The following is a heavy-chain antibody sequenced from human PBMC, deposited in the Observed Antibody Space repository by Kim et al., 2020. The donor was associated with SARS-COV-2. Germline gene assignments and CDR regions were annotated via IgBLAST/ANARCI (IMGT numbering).Heavy chain of an antibody. J-gene: IGHJ4*02. CDR1: GFTFNTYG. CDR2: ISYDGSNK. D-gene: IGHD1-26*01. V-gene: IGHV3-30*18. Sequence: GGSLRLSCAASGFTFNTYGMHWVRQAPGKGLEWVAVISYDGSNKYYADSVKGRFTISRDNSKNTLYLQMNSLRSEDTAVYYCAKSFSGGYFGYDYWGQGTPGSLS. CDR3: AKSFSGGYFGYDY.